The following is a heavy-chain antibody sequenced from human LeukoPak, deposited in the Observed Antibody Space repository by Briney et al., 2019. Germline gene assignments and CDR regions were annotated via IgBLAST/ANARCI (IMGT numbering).Heavy chain of an antibody. CDR1: GYIFTSYW. CDR2: IYPGDSDT. J-gene: IGHJ5*02. D-gene: IGHD6-13*01. CDR3: ARHKGRYSSSIDP. V-gene: IGHV5-51*01. Sequence: GESLKISCKGSGYIFTSYWIGWVRQLPGKGLEWMGIIYPGDSDTRYSPSFQGQVTISADKSISTAYLQWSSLKASDTAMYYCARHKGRYSSSIDPWGQGTLVTVSS.